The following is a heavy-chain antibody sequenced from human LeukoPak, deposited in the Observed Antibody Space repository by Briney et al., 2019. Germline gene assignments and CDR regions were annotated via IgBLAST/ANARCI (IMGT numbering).Heavy chain of an antibody. J-gene: IGHJ4*02. V-gene: IGHV2-5*01. CDR2: IYWNDDK. D-gene: IGHD1-26*01. CDR1: GFSLSTSGVG. CDR3: AHRRQGVGASEFDY. Sequence: SGPTLVKPTQTLTLTCTFSGFSLSTSGVGVGWIRQPPGKALEWLALIYWNDDKRYSPSLKSRLTITKDTSKNQVVLTMTNMDPVDTATYYCAHRRQGVGASEFDYWGQGTLVTVPS.